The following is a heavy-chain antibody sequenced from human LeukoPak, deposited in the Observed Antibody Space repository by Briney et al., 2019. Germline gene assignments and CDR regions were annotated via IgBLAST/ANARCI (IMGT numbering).Heavy chain of an antibody. Sequence: PGGSLRLSCAASAFTFSSYAMSRVRQAPGEGLKWVSTISGSGDITYYADSVKGRFTISRDNSKNTLYLQMNSLRAEDTAVYYCAKGKGTNSGAFDIWGQGTMVIVSS. CDR3: AKGKGTNSGAFDI. CDR1: AFTFSSYA. D-gene: IGHD1-14*01. CDR2: ISGSGDIT. V-gene: IGHV3-23*01. J-gene: IGHJ3*02.